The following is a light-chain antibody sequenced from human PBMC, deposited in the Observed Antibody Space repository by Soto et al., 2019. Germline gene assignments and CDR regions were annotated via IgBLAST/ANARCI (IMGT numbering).Light chain of an antibody. V-gene: IGKV1-39*01. CDR1: QSISHF. CDR3: QHSYETPYT. Sequence: DIHMTQSPSSLSASVGDRVTITCRASQSISHFLNWYQQKPGKAPRLLIYAASSLQSGVPSRFSGSGSGADFTLTVSSLQPEDFATYYCQHSYETPYTFGQGTKLEIK. J-gene: IGKJ2*01. CDR2: AAS.